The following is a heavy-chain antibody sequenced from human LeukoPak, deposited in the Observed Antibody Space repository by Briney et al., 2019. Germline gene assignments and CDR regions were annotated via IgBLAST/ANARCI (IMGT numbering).Heavy chain of an antibody. CDR3: ARGWMDSEPAAGRPLKDAFDI. Sequence: SETLSLTCTVSGGSISSYYWSWIRQPPGKGLEWIGYIYYSGSTNYNPSLKSRVTISVDTSKNQFSLKLSSVTAADTAVYYCARGWMDSEPAAGRPLKDAFDIWGQGTMVTVSS. V-gene: IGHV4-59*01. CDR1: GGSISSYY. CDR2: IYYSGST. J-gene: IGHJ3*02. D-gene: IGHD2-2*01.